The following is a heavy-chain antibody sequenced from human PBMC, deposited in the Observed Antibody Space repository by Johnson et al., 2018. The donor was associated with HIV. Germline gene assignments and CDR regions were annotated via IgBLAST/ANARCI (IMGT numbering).Heavy chain of an antibody. D-gene: IGHD2-8*01. CDR3: ARGPTMRYCTNGVCYIGAFDI. J-gene: IGHJ3*02. V-gene: IGHV3-30*04. CDR2: ISYDGSNK. CDR1: GFTFSSYA. Sequence: QVQLVESGGGVVRPGGSLRLSCEASGFTFSSYAMHWVRQAPGKGLEWVAVISYDGSNKYYADSVKGRFTISRDNSKNTLYLQMNSLRAEDTALYYCARGPTMRYCTNGVCYIGAFDIWGQGTMVTVSS.